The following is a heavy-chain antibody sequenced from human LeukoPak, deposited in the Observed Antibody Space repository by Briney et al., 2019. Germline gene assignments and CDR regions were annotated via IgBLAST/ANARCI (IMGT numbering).Heavy chain of an antibody. Sequence: SETLSLTCAVYGGSFSGYYWSWIRQPPGKGLEWIGEINHSGSTNYNPSLKSRVTISVDTSKNQFSLKLSSVTAADTAVYYCARSGYRSGYYIDDAFDIWGQGTMVTASS. CDR1: GGSFSGYY. J-gene: IGHJ3*02. CDR3: ARSGYRSGYYIDDAFDI. CDR2: INHSGST. D-gene: IGHD3-3*01. V-gene: IGHV4-34*01.